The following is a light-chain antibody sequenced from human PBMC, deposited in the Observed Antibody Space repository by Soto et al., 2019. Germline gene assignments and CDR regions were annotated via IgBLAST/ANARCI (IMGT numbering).Light chain of an antibody. CDR2: EVN. CDR1: TRDVGGYNF. CDR3: SSYTISNTLPFV. J-gene: IGLJ1*01. V-gene: IGLV2-14*01. Sequence: QSALTQPASVSGSPGQSITISCTGTTRDVGGYNFVSWYQQYPGKAPELMIYEVNNRPSGVSNRFSGSKSGNTASLTISGLQPEDEADYYCSSYTISNTLPFVFGTGTKVTV.